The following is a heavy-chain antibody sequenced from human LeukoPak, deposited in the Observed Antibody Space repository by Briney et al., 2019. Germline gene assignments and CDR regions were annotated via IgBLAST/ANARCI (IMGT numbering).Heavy chain of an antibody. Sequence: GRSLRLSCAASGFTFSSYGIHWVRQAPGKGLEWVAVIWYDGSNKYFADSVKGRFTISRDNSKNTLYLQMNSLRAEDTAVYYCARHGAVAGFDYWGQGTLVTVSS. D-gene: IGHD6-19*01. CDR2: IWYDGSNK. J-gene: IGHJ4*02. CDR3: ARHGAVAGFDY. CDR1: GFTFSSYG. V-gene: IGHV3-33*01.